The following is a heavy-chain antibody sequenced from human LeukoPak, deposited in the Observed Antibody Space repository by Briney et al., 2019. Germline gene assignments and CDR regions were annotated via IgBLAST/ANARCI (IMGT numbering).Heavy chain of an antibody. CDR1: GDSISSYY. D-gene: IGHD3-22*01. Sequence: SETLSLTCTVSGDSISSYYWSWIRQPPGKGLEWLGYIYYSGSTNYNPSLKSRVTISVDTSKNQFSLKLSSVTAADTAVYYCARDKGYYDSSGYYYALDYWGQGTLVTVSS. CDR3: ARDKGYYDSSGYYYALDY. J-gene: IGHJ4*02. V-gene: IGHV4-59*01. CDR2: IYYSGST.